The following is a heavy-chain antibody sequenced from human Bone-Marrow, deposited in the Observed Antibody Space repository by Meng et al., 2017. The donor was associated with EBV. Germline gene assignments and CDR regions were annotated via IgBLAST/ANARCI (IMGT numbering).Heavy chain of an antibody. Sequence: LALRESGPCGVKPSETLSLPCTVAGASTGRVYYWGWIRQPPGRGLEWIGSVHYTGSTYYSPSLKSRVTVSVDTSKNQFSLRLTSVTAADTAVYYCARPFPSWQSPRLDPFGAWGQGTLVTVSS. D-gene: IGHD6-19*01. CDR3: ARPFPSWQSPRLDPFGA. CDR2: VHYTGST. CDR1: GASTGRVYY. V-gene: IGHV4-39*01. J-gene: IGHJ5*02.